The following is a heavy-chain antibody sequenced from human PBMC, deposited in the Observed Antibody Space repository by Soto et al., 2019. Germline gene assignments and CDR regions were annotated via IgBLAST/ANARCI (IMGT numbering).Heavy chain of an antibody. CDR1: GFYFSSHA. Sequence: GGYLRLSCAASGFYFSSHAMHWVRQAPGTGLEWVALISYDGNIKYYSDSVKGRLTISRDNSKNSLHLQLNSVRPEDTGFYYGAGEEEYCRSMKRYSNALDFRGQGTLVTVS. J-gene: IGHJ3*01. CDR2: ISYDGNIK. D-gene: IGHD2-2*01. V-gene: IGHV3-30*03. CDR3: AGEEEYCRSMKRYSNALDF.